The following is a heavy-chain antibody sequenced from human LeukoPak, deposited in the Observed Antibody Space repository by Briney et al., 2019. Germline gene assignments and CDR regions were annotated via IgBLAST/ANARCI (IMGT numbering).Heavy chain of an antibody. CDR1: GYTFTGYC. D-gene: IGHD6-6*01. CDR2: INPNSGGT. Sequence: ASVTVSCTASGYTFTGYCMHWVRQAPGQGLEWMGWINPNSGGTNYAQKFQGRVTMTRDTSISTAYMELSRLRSDDTAVYYCARKPGVIAARRGLNNWFDPWGQGTLVTVSS. V-gene: IGHV1-2*02. J-gene: IGHJ5*02. CDR3: ARKPGVIAARRGLNNWFDP.